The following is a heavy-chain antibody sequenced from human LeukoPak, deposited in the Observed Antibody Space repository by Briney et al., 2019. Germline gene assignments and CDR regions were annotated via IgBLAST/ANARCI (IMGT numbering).Heavy chain of an antibody. D-gene: IGHD1-1*01. Sequence: ASVKVSCKASGGTFSSYAISWVRQAPGQGLEWMGRIIPIFGTANYAQKFQGRVTITTDESTSTAYMEPSSLGSEDTAVYYCARGTLGYWFDPWGQGTLVTVSS. V-gene: IGHV1-69*05. CDR3: ARGTLGYWFDP. CDR1: GGTFSSYA. J-gene: IGHJ5*02. CDR2: IIPIFGTA.